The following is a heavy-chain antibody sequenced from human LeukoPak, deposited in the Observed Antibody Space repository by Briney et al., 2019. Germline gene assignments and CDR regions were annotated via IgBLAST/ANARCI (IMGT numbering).Heavy chain of an antibody. D-gene: IGHD6-6*01. CDR2: ISGSGTST. J-gene: IGHJ6*02. V-gene: IGHV3-23*01. Sequence: PGGSLRLSCAASGFTFSSYAMSWVRQAPGKGLEWVSAISGSGTSTDYADSVKGRFTISRDNSKNTLYLQMNSLRAEDTAVYYCANSIRAARLSYYYGMDVWGQGTTVTVSS. CDR3: ANSIRAARLSYYYGMDV. CDR1: GFTFSSYA.